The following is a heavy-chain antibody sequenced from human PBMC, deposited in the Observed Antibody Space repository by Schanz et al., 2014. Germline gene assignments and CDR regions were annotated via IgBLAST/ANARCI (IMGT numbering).Heavy chain of an antibody. Sequence: QLQLQESGPGLVKPSETLSLTCTVSGASISSDTYYWGWIRQPPGKGLEWIGYIYYSGSTNYNPSLKSRVTISVDTSKNQFSLKLSSVTAADTAVYYCARAEINSGYARYYYGMDVWGQGTTVTVSS. CDR2: IYYSGST. V-gene: IGHV4-61*01. CDR3: ARAEINSGYARYYYGMDV. D-gene: IGHD5-12*01. CDR1: GASISSDTYY. J-gene: IGHJ6*02.